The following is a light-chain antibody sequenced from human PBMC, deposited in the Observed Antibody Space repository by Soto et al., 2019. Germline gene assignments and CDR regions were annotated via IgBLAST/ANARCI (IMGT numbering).Light chain of an antibody. V-gene: IGKV3-15*01. CDR2: GAS. J-gene: IGKJ1*01. Sequence: EIVMTQSPATLSVSPGERATLSCRASQSVISTYLAWYQQKPGQAPRLLVYGASTKATDMPGRFSGRGSGTEFTLTINNLQSEDFAVYYCQQYRNWPRTFGQGTKVDIK. CDR1: QSVISTY. CDR3: QQYRNWPRT.